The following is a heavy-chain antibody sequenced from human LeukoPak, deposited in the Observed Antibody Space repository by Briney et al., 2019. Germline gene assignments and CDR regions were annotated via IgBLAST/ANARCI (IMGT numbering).Heavy chain of an antibody. V-gene: IGHV3-43*01. J-gene: IGHJ4*02. CDR3: ATGSTSSYYHFDY. D-gene: IGHD1-26*01. CDR1: GFIFDDYT. CDR2: ITGDGSST. Sequence: GGSLRLSCAASGFIFDDYTMHWVRHAPGKNLEWVSLITGDGSSTDYSDSVKGRFTISRDNNKNSLFLQMNGLRTEDSAFYYCATGSTSSYYHFDYWGRGTLVTVSS.